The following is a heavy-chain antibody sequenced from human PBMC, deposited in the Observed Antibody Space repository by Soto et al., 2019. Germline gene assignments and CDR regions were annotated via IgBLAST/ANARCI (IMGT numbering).Heavy chain of an antibody. J-gene: IGHJ6*03. D-gene: IGHD2-15*01. CDR2: ISSSSSTI. Sequence: PGGSLRLSCAASGFTFSSYSMNWVRQAPGKGLEWVSYISSSSSTIYYADSVKGRFTISRDNARNSLYLQMNSLRAEDTAVYYCARDPSPPPKDIVVVAAYYMDVWGKGTTVTVSS. V-gene: IGHV3-48*01. CDR1: GFTFSSYS. CDR3: ARDPSPPPKDIVVVAAYYMDV.